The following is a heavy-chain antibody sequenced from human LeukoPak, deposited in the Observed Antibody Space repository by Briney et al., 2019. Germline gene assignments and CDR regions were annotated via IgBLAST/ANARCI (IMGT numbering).Heavy chain of an antibody. D-gene: IGHD5-18*01. Sequence: GGSLRLSCAASGFTFDDYAMHWVRQAPGKGLEWVSLISWDGGRTYYADSVKGRFTISRDNSKNTLYLQMNSLRAEDTAVYYCAKGTAFLDYWGQGTLVTVSS. CDR2: ISWDGGRT. V-gene: IGHV3-43D*03. CDR3: AKGTAFLDY. CDR1: GFTFDDYA. J-gene: IGHJ4*02.